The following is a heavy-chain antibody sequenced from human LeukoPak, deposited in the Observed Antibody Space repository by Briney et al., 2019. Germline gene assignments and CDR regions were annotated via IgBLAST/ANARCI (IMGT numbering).Heavy chain of an antibody. Sequence: ASVKVSCKASGYTFTSYGISWVRQAPGQGLEWMGWISAYNGNTNYAQKLQGRVTMTTDTSTSTAYMELRSLRSDDTAVYYCARGAGSLLLRFGERSHFDYWGQGTLVTVSS. CDR2: ISAYNGNT. J-gene: IGHJ4*02. CDR3: ARGAGSLLLRFGERSHFDY. CDR1: GYTFTSYG. V-gene: IGHV1-18*04. D-gene: IGHD3-10*01.